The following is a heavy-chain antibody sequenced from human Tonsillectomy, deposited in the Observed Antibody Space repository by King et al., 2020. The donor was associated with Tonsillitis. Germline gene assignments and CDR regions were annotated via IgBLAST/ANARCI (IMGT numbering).Heavy chain of an antibody. D-gene: IGHD3-10*01. V-gene: IGHV1-18*04. CDR3: AKDRQMVRGIISAV. CDR1: GYTFTSYG. J-gene: IGHJ4*02. CDR2: ISTYSGAT. Sequence: VQLVESGAEVEKPGASVKVSCEASGYTFTSYGITWVRQAPGQGLEWMGWISTYSGATHYAQNLQDRVTMTTDTSTSTAYMEPRGLRSDDTAMYYCAKDRQMVRGIISAVWGQGTLVTVSS.